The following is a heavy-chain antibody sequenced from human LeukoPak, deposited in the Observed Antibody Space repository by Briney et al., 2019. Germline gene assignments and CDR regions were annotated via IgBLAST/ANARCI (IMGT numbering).Heavy chain of an antibody. CDR3: ARHGYYYYTSGYFGY. J-gene: IGHJ4*02. CDR2: TYYSGTT. Sequence: GSLRLSCAASGFTVSSNYMSWVRQAPGKGLEWIGSTYYSGTTYYKPSLKSRVSVSVDTSKNQLSLNLTSVTAADTALYYCARHGYYYYTSGYFGYWGQGILVTVSS. CDR1: GFTVSSNY. V-gene: IGHV4-39*01. D-gene: IGHD3-22*01.